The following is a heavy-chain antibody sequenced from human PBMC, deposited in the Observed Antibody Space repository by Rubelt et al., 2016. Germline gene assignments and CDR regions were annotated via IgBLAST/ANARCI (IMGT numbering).Heavy chain of an antibody. J-gene: IGHJ4*02. CDR3: ARDQSGSYGVDY. Sequence: QVQLRESGPGLVKPSETLSLTCTVSGGSISGYYWGWIRQPPGKGLEWIGDIYSSGTTNYNPSLQSRVFLSVDTSQNQFSLKLSSVTAEDTAVYYWARDQSGSYGVDYWGQGTLVTVSS. CDR2: IYSSGTT. D-gene: IGHD1-26*01. CDR1: GGSISGYY. V-gene: IGHV4-59*01.